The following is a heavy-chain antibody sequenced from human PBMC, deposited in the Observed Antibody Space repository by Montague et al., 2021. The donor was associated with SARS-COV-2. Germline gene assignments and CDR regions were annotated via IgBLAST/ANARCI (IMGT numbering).Heavy chain of an antibody. CDR1: GGSISSYF. D-gene: IGHD3-3*01. CDR2: IYYSGTT. V-gene: IGHV4-59*01. Sequence: SETLSLTCTVSGGSISSYFWSWILQPPGKGLEWIGSIYYSGTTNYSPSLKSRVTISVDTSKNQFSLKLSSVTAADTAVYYCARVVRYYDFWSGYTEYYYYGMDVWGQGTTVTVSS. J-gene: IGHJ6*02. CDR3: ARVVRYYDFWSGYTEYYYYGMDV.